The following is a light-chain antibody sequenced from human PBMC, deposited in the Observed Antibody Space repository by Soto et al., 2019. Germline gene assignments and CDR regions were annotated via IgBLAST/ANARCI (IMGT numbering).Light chain of an antibody. CDR3: PHYTSSPRP. V-gene: IGKV3D-20*01. CDR1: HSVRND. CDR2: DAS. Sequence: VLVPSTVDLTVFHGERDTLSCRACHSVRNDLSCYHHTPGPPPRLLFFDASTSATVSPDRFSGSGSVTDYTLTISILDPDDFALYYIPHYTSSPRPFGPGTKVDI. J-gene: IGKJ1*01.